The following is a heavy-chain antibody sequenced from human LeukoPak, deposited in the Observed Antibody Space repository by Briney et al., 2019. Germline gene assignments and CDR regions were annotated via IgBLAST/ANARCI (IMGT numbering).Heavy chain of an antibody. CDR2: VYYSGNT. CDR3: ARAVSNYDFWTPGGYFDL. CDR1: GGSISSGGYY. D-gene: IGHD3-3*01. Sequence: SQTLSLTCTVSGGSISSGGYYWGWIRQPPGKGLEWIGSVYYSGNTHYSPSLKSRVTMSVDTSKNQFSLKLSSVTAADTAVYYCARAVSNYDFWTPGGYFDLWGRGTLVTVSS. V-gene: IGHV4-39*07. J-gene: IGHJ2*01.